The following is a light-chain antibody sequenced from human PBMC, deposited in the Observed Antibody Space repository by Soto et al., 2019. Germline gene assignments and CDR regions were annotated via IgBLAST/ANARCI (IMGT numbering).Light chain of an antibody. CDR2: HAS. J-gene: IGKJ3*01. V-gene: IGKV1-9*01. Sequence: DIQLTQSPSFLSASVGDRVTITCRASQAISNHFAWYQQKPGKAPSLLIYHASTLQSGVPSRFSGSQSGTEFTLTISSLQPEDFATYYCQQFYSYPFTFGPGIKVDVK. CDR1: QAISNH. CDR3: QQFYSYPFT.